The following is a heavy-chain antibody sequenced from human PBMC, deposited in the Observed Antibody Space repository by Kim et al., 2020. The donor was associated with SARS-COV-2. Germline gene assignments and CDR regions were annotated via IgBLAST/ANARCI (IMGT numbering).Heavy chain of an antibody. D-gene: IGHD5-12*01. CDR2: INHSGST. CDR1: GGSFSGYY. Sequence: SETLSLTCAVYGGSFSGYYWSWIRQPPGKGLEWIGEINHSGSTNYNPSLKSRVTISVDTSKNQFSLKLSSVTAADTAVYYCARGHVEMATIRILYYFDYWGQGTLVTVSS. J-gene: IGHJ4*02. V-gene: IGHV4-34*01. CDR3: ARGHVEMATIRILYYFDY.